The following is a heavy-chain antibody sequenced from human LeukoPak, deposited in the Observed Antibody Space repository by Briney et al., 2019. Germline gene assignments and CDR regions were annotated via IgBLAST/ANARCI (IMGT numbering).Heavy chain of an antibody. D-gene: IGHD6-19*01. CDR1: GFTFSSYW. Sequence: AGGSLRLSCAASGFTFSSYWMHWVRQAPGKGLVWVSRINSDGSSTSYADSVKGRFTISRDNAKNSLYLQMNSLRAEDTALYYCARGGENSGFDYWGQGTLVIVSS. CDR2: INSDGSST. J-gene: IGHJ4*02. V-gene: IGHV3-74*01. CDR3: ARGGENSGFDY.